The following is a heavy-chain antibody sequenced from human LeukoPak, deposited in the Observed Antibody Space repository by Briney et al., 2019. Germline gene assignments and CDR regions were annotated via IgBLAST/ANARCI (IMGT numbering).Heavy chain of an antibody. V-gene: IGHV4-59*08. D-gene: IGHD4-23*01. Sequence: SETLSLICTVSGGSIGSYYWRWIRQPPGKGLEWIGYFYYTGTTNYNPSLKSRVTISVDTSKNHLSLKLSSVTAADTAVYYCARHTSYGGSSVFDYWGQGTLVTVSS. J-gene: IGHJ4*02. CDR3: ARHTSYGGSSVFDY. CDR2: FYYTGTT. CDR1: GGSIGSYY.